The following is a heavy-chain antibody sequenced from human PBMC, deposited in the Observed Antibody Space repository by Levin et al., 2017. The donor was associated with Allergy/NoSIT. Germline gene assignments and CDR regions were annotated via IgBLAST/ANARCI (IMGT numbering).Heavy chain of an antibody. J-gene: IGHJ4*02. CDR2: ISWNSGYI. CDR3: AKGPSGGSSWYEGALDY. D-gene: IGHD6-13*01. V-gene: IGHV3-9*01. CDR1: GFTFDDYA. Sequence: SLKISCAASGFTFDDYAMHWVRQAPGKGLEWVSGISWNSGYIGYADSVKGRFTISRDNAKNSLYLQMNSLRPEDTALYYCAKGPSGGSSWYEGALDYWGQGTLVTVSS.